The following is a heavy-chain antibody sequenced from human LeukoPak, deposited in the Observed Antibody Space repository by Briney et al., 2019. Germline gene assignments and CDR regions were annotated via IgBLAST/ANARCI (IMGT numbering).Heavy chain of an antibody. CDR2: ITPRGGSA. CDR1: GFTFSSFA. J-gene: IGHJ4*02. D-gene: IGHD6-19*01. CDR3: VKVGSSGWYFDA. V-gene: IGHV3-23*01. Sequence: GVSLRLSCAASGFTFSSFAMSWVRQAPGKGVEWVSAITPRGGSAYYADSVRGRFTISRDNAKNTLYLQMNRLRAEDTALYDCVKVGSSGWYFDAWGQGTLVTVSS.